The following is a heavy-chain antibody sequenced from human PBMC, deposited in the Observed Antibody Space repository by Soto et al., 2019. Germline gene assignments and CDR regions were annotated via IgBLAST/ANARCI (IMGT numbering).Heavy chain of an antibody. CDR3: TRHADLGYCSSTSCYDFDY. CDR1: GLTFSGSA. D-gene: IGHD2-2*01. V-gene: IGHV3-73*01. Sequence: EVQLVESGGGLVQPGGSLKLSCAASGLTFSGSAMHWVRQASGKGLEWVGRIRTKANSYATEYAASVKGRFTISRDDSKNTAYLHMNSLKTEDTAVYYCTRHADLGYCSSTSCYDFDYWGQRTLVTVSS. CDR2: IRTKANSYAT. J-gene: IGHJ4*02.